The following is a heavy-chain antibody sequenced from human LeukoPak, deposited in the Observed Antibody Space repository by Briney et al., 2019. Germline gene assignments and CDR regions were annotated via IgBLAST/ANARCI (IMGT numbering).Heavy chain of an antibody. Sequence: SEALSLTCSGAGVSISADDGSWIRQPPGKGLEWIGFIYYSGSPDYNPSLKSRVTISVDTSNNQVSLNLSSVTAADTAMYYCACLTTADAFDIWGQGTMVTVSS. J-gene: IGHJ3*02. D-gene: IGHD3-22*01. CDR3: ACLTTADAFDI. CDR1: GVSISADD. CDR2: IYYSGSP. V-gene: IGHV4-59*01.